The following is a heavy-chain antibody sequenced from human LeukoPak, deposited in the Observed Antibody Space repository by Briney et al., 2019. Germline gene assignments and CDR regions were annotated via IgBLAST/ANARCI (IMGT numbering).Heavy chain of an antibody. V-gene: IGHV1-3*01. CDR2: INAGNGNT. D-gene: IGHD2-2*01. J-gene: IGHJ4*02. CDR1: GYTFTSYA. Sequence: ASVKVSCKASGYTFTSYAMHWVRQAPGQRLEWMGWINAGNGNTKYSQKFQGRVTITRDTSASTAYMELSSLRSEDTAVYYCARDRGGYCSSTSCHRPRNYFDYWGQGTLVTVSS. CDR3: ARDRGGYCSSTSCHRPRNYFDY.